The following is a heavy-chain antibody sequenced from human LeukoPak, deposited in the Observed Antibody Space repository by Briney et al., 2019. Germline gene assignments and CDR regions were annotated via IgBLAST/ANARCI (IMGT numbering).Heavy chain of an antibody. CDR3: ARERRQQLGCAFDI. D-gene: IGHD6-13*01. J-gene: IGHJ3*02. V-gene: IGHV1-2*02. Sequence: ASVKVSCKASGYTFTSYGISWVRQAPGQGLEWMGWINPNSGGTNYAQKFQGRVTMTRDTSISTAYMELSRLRSDDTAVYYCARERRQQLGCAFDIWGQGTMVTVSS. CDR1: GYTFTSYG. CDR2: INPNSGGT.